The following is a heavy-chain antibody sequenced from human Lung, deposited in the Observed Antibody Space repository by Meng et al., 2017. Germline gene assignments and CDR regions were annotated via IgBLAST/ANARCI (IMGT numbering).Heavy chain of an antibody. V-gene: IGHV3-21*01. CDR1: GFTFSSYS. J-gene: IGHJ4*02. CDR2: ISSSSA. CDR3: ARGRVVVAATPSDY. Sequence: EVQLVESGGGLVKPGGSLRLACAASGFTFSSYSMNWVRQAPGKGLEWVSSISSSSAYADSVKGRFTISRDNAKISLYLQMNSLRAEDTAVYYCARGRVVVAATPSDYWGQGTLVTVSS. D-gene: IGHD2-15*01.